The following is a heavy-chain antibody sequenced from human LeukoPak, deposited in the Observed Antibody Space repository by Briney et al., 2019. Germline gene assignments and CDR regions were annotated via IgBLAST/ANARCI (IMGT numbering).Heavy chain of an antibody. CDR2: ISAYNGNT. J-gene: IGHJ4*02. CDR3: ARASLWFGELSVDY. Sequence: ASVKVSCKASGYTFTSYGLSWVRQAPGQGLEWMGWISAYNGNTNYAQKLQGRVTMTTDTSTSTAYMELRSLRSDDTAVYYCARASLWFGELSVDYWGQGTLVTVSS. CDR1: GYTFTSYG. V-gene: IGHV1-18*01. D-gene: IGHD3-10*01.